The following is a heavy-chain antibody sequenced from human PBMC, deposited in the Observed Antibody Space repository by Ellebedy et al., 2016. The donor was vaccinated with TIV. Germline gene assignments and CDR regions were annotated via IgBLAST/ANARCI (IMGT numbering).Heavy chain of an antibody. CDR3: ARSLNYYTTGTYRPNAFDI. CDR2: MYYSGST. V-gene: IGHV4-59*08. CDR1: GGSMNNYY. D-gene: IGHD3-10*01. J-gene: IGHJ3*02. Sequence: SETLSLTXSVSGGSMNNYYWSWIRQPPGKGLEWIGYMYYSGSTNYSPSFKSRVTISVDTSKNQFSLKLSSVTAADTAVYYCARSLNYYTTGTYRPNAFDIWGQGTMVTVSS.